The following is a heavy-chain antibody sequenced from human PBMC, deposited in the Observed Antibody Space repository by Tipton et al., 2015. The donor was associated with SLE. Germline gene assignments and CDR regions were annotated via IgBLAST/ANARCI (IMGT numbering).Heavy chain of an antibody. CDR1: GFTFSSYW. J-gene: IGHJ4*02. Sequence: SLRLSCAASGFTFSSYWMSWVRQAPGKGLEWVANIKQDGSEKYYVDSVKGRFTISRDNAKNSLYLQMNSLRAEETAVYYCARESYSGSYFDYWRQGTLVTVSS. D-gene: IGHD1-26*01. CDR3: ARESYSGSYFDY. CDR2: IKQDGSEK. V-gene: IGHV3-7*01.